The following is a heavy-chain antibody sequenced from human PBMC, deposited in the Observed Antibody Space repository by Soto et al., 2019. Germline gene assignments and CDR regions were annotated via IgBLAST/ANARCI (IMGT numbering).Heavy chain of an antibody. V-gene: IGHV3-23*01. J-gene: IGHJ6*02. CDR2: ISGSGGST. CDR3: ANYAILTGYRSYYYYGMDV. D-gene: IGHD3-9*01. CDR1: GFTFSSYA. Sequence: EVQLLESGGGLVQPGGSLRLSCAASGFTFSSYAMSWVRQAPGKGLEWVSAISGSGGSTYYADSVKGRFTISRDNSKNTLYLQMNSLRSEDTAVYYCANYAILTGYRSYYYYGMDVWGQGTTVTVSS.